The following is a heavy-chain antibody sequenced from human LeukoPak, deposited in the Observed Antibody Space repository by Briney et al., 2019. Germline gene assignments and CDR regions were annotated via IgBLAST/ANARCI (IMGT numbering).Heavy chain of an antibody. Sequence: GGSLRLSCAASGFTFSSYAMSWVRQAPGKGLEWVSAISGSGGSTYYADSVKGRFTISRDNSKNTLYLQMNSLRAEDTAVYYCAKDVGLRYFDWSPLSYWGQRTLVTVSS. CDR1: GFTFSSYA. J-gene: IGHJ4*02. V-gene: IGHV3-23*01. D-gene: IGHD3-9*01. CDR3: AKDVGLRYFDWSPLSY. CDR2: ISGSGGST.